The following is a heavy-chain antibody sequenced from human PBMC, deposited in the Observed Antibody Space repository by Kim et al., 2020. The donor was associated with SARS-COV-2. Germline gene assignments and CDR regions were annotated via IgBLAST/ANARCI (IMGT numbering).Heavy chain of an antibody. CDR1: GFTFSSYA. CDR2: ISGSGGNT. V-gene: IGHV3-23*01. D-gene: IGHD3-9*01. CDR3: ANDILTGYYIGGYSYYGMDV. J-gene: IGHJ6*02. Sequence: GGSLRLSCAASGFTFSSYAMSWVRQAPGKGLEWVSAISGSGGNTYYADSVKGRFTISRDNSKNTLYLQMNSLRAEDTAVYYCANDILTGYYIGGYSYYGMDVWGQGTTVTVSS.